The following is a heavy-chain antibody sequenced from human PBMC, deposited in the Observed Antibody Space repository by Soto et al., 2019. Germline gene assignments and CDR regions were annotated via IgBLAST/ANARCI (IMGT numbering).Heavy chain of an antibody. J-gene: IGHJ2*01. CDR2: VNPNSGNT. CDR3: ARGPFVPVGYFDL. D-gene: IGHD2-15*01. Sequence: QVQMVQSGAEVKKPGASVKVSCKASGYSFTSYDINWVRQATGQGLEWMGWVNPNSGNTDYAQKFRGRVTVTRATSIITAYLELSSLRSEDTAVYCCARGPFVPVGYFDLWGRGTLVTVSS. V-gene: IGHV1-8*01. CDR1: GYSFTSYD.